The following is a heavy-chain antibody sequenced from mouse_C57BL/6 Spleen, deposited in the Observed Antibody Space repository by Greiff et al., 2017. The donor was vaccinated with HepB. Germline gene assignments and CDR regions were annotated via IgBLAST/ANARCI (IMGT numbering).Heavy chain of an antibody. CDR3: ASGGSNLYWYFDV. CDR1: GYTFTSYW. Sequence: QVQLQQPGAELVRPGSSVKLSCKASGYTFTSYWMHWVKQRPIQGLEWIGNIDPSDSETHYNQKFKDKATLTVDKSSSTAYMQLSSLTSEDSAVYYCASGGSNLYWYFDVWGTGTTVTVSS. V-gene: IGHV1-52*01. CDR2: IDPSDSET. D-gene: IGHD1-1*01. J-gene: IGHJ1*03.